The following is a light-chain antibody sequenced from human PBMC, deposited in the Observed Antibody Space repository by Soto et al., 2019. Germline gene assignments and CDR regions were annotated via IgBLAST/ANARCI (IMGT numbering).Light chain of an antibody. CDR1: QGISSA. V-gene: IGKV1-13*02. Sequence: AIQLTQSPSSLSASVGDRVTITCRASQGISSALAWYQQKPGKAPKLLIYDASSLERGDPSRFSGSGSGKDVTLPLDCRQPEVFAPNYCKQFNSYPVSSGGGPNGEIK. CDR3: KQFNSYPVS. CDR2: DAS. J-gene: IGKJ4*01.